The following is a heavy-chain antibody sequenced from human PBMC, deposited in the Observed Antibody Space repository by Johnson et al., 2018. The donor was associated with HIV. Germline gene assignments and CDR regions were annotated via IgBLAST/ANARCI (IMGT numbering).Heavy chain of an antibody. CDR1: GFTFSNAW. CDR2: IKSKTDGGTT. J-gene: IGHJ3*02. Sequence: VQLVESGGGLVKPGGSLRLSCAASGFTFSNAWMSWVRQAPGKGLEWVGRIKSKTDGGTTDYAAPVKGRFTISRDDSKNTGYLQMNSLKTEDTAVYYCTTMGLGSSSWRYDAFDIWGQGTMVTVSS. D-gene: IGHD6-13*01. CDR3: TTMGLGSSSWRYDAFDI. V-gene: IGHV3-15*01.